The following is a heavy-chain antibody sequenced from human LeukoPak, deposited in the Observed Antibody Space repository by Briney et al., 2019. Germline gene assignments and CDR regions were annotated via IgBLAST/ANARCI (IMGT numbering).Heavy chain of an antibody. CDR2: INSSGGST. J-gene: IGHJ5*02. Sequence: GGSLRLSCAASGFTFSSYGMHWVRQAPGKGLVWVSRINSSGGSTSYADSVKGRFTISRDNAKNTLYLQMNSLRAEDTAVYYCARELLRSRWFDPWGQGTLVTVSS. CDR1: GFTFSSYG. V-gene: IGHV3-74*01. D-gene: IGHD2-21*01. CDR3: ARELLRSRWFDP.